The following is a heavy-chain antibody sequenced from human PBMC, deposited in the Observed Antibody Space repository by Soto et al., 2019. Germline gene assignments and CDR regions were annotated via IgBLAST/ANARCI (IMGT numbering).Heavy chain of an antibody. D-gene: IGHD4-17*01. Sequence: QVQLVQSGAEVKKPGASVKVSCKASGYTFTSYDINWVRQATGQGLEWMGWMKPNSSNTGYGQKFQGRVTTTRNTSISTAYMELSSLRSEDTAVYYYARPFYGDNVVYWGQGTLVTVSS. CDR2: MKPNSSNT. CDR1: GYTFTSYD. CDR3: ARPFYGDNVVY. J-gene: IGHJ4*02. V-gene: IGHV1-8*01.